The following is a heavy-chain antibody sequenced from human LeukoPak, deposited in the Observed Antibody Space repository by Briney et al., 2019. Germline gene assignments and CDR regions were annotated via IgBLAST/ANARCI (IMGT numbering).Heavy chain of an antibody. J-gene: IGHJ6*03. CDR3: AGDSSSSALYYYYYYMDV. CDR1: GGSISSGSYY. D-gene: IGHD6-6*01. V-gene: IGHV4-61*02. Sequence: PSETLSLTCTVSGGSISSGSYYWSWIRQPAGKGLEWIGRIYTSGSTNYNPSLKSRVTISVDTSKNQFSLKPSSVTAADTAVYYCAGDSSSSALYYYYYYMDVWGKGTTVTVSS. CDR2: IYTSGST.